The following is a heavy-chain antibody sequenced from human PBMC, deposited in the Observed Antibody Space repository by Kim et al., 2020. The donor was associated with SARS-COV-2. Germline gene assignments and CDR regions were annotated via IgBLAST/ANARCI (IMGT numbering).Heavy chain of an antibody. Sequence: YYAESVKGRFTIARDNAKNSLYLQMNSLGAEDTAVYYCARDLAPFGWCDPWGQGTLVTVSS. D-gene: IGHD3-16*01. CDR3: ARDLAPFGWCDP. V-gene: IGHV3-11*01. J-gene: IGHJ5*02.